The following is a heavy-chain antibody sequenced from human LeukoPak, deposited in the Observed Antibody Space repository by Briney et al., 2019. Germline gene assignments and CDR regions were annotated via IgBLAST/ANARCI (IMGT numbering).Heavy chain of an antibody. Sequence: SGGSLRLSCAASGFTFSSYSMNWVRQAPGKGLEWVSAISGSGGSTYYADSVKGRFTISRDNSKNTLYLQMNSLRGEDTAVYYCAKIHSSGWSDYWGQGTLVTVSS. CDR3: AKIHSSGWSDY. V-gene: IGHV3-23*01. CDR1: GFTFSSYS. D-gene: IGHD6-19*01. CDR2: ISGSGGST. J-gene: IGHJ4*02.